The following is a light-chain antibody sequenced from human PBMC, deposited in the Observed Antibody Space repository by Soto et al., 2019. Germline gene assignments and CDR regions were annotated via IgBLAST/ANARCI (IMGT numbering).Light chain of an antibody. CDR1: QSVSTN. J-gene: IGKJ1*01. CDR3: QKCNNWPRT. V-gene: IGKV3-15*01. CDR2: NEL. Sequence: EIVMTQSPATLSLSPGESATLSCRASQSVSTNLAWYQQKTGQAPRLLIYNELTRATGIPARFSGSGSGTELNLTISRLQSEDFAFYYCQKCNNWPRTCGQGTKVDIK.